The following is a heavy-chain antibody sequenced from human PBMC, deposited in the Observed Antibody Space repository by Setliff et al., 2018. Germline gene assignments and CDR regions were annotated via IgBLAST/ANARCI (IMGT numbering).Heavy chain of an antibody. Sequence: NPSETLSLTCAVYGASFSGTYCSWIRQSPGKGLEWIGEINHTGSPNWIGEINHSGSPNYNPSLKSRVTMSVDTSKNQFSLKLTSVTAADTAVYYCRVWVDMIEVDSWAQGTLVTSPQ. CDR1: GASFSGTY. D-gene: IGHD3-22*01. J-gene: IGHJ4*02. V-gene: IGHV4-34*01. CDR2: INHSGSP. CDR3: RVWVDMIEVDS.